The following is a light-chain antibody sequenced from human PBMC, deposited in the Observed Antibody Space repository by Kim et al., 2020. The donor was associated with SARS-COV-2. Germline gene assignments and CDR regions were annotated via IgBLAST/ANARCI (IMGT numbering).Light chain of an antibody. CDR1: SSDVGGYNA. V-gene: IGLV2-14*04. CDR3: SSYTGTTTVI. Sequence: GPSITIPCTGTSSDVGGYNAVSWYQQHPGKAPKLTIYDVIKRPSGISNRFSGSKSGNTASLTISGLQAEDEADYYCSSYTGTTTVIFGGGTQLTVL. J-gene: IGLJ2*01. CDR2: DVI.